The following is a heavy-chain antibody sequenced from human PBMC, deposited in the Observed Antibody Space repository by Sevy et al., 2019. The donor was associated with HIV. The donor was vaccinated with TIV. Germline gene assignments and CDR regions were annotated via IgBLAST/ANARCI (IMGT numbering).Heavy chain of an antibody. Sequence: SETLSLTCSVSGASITSTDYYWGWIRQSPGKGLEWIASIRHGGYTFHNPSLKSRVSISADTSKNQFSLKRRFVSVAETSIYYCVGHKLAYSSGWHYFDYWGQGTVVTVSS. CDR3: VGHKLAYSSGWHYFDY. CDR2: IRHGGYT. J-gene: IGHJ4*02. D-gene: IGHD6-19*01. V-gene: IGHV4-39*01. CDR1: GASITSTDYY.